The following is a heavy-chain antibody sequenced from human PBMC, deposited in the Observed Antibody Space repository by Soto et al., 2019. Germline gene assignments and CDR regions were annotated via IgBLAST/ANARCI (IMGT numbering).Heavy chain of an antibody. CDR2: ILYDGNNK. CDR3: ARDGNRSPTLGRVSAVATLVDSYFDL. D-gene: IGHD6-19*01. CDR1: GFIFSTYS. Sequence: GGSLRLSCAASGFIFSTYSMHWVRQAPGKGLEWVAVILYDGNNKYYADSVKGRFTISIDNSKKTLYLQMNSLRAEDTAVYYCARDGNRSPTLGRVSAVATLVDSYFDLWGRGTLVTVSS. J-gene: IGHJ2*01. V-gene: IGHV3-30-3*01.